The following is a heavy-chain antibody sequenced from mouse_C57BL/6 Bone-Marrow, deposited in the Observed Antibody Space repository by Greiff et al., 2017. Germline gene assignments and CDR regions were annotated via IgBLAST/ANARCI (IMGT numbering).Heavy chain of an antibody. Sequence: QVQLQQSGAELVKPGASVKISCKASGYAFSSYWMNWVKQRPGKGLEWIGKIYPGGGDTNYNGKFKGKATMTADNSSSTAYMQLSSLTSEDSAVYFCGRCDYDCYCDYWGKGTTLTVSS. CDR1: GYAFSSYW. D-gene: IGHD2-4*01. CDR2: IYPGGGDT. V-gene: IGHV1-80*01. J-gene: IGHJ2*01. CDR3: GRCDYDCYCDY.